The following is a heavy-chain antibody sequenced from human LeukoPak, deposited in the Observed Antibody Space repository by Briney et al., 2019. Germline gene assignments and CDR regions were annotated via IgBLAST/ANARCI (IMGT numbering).Heavy chain of an antibody. V-gene: IGHV3-48*03. Sequence: GGSLRLSRAASGFTFSSYEMNWVRQAPGKGLEWVSYISSSGSTIYYADSVKGRFTIPRDNAKNSLYLQMNSLRAEDTAVYYCARDLATYDSSGYYYPDRIWGQGTMVTVSS. D-gene: IGHD3-22*01. CDR2: ISSSGSTI. J-gene: IGHJ3*02. CDR3: ARDLATYDSSGYYYPDRI. CDR1: GFTFSSYE.